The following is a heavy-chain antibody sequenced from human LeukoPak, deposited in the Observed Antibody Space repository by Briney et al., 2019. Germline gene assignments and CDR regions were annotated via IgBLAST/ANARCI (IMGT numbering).Heavy chain of an antibody. CDR2: INPNSGGT. V-gene: IGHV1-2*02. D-gene: IGHD3-22*01. CDR3: ARDYLLYDTSGYYYLLRY. CDR1: GDFFTGCY. J-gene: IGHJ4*02. Sequence: ASVKVSCKASGDFFTGCYMHWVRQAPGQGLEWMGWINPNSGGTGYAQKFQGRVTMTRDTSISTAYMELSRLRSDDTAVYYCARDYLLYDTSGYYYLLRYWGQGTLVTVSS.